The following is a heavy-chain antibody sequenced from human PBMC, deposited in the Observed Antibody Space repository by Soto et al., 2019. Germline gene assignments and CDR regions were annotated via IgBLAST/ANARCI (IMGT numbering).Heavy chain of an antibody. Sequence: ETLSLTCAVSGGSISGFYWTWLRQPPGKGLEWIGYVHYAGSPTYNPSLKSRLNISVDTSENQFSLKLASVTPADTAVYYCARRIYGVSDYWGQGTLVTVSS. D-gene: IGHD3-16*01. J-gene: IGHJ4*02. V-gene: IGHV4-59*01. CDR1: GGSISGFY. CDR2: VHYAGSP. CDR3: ARRIYGVSDY.